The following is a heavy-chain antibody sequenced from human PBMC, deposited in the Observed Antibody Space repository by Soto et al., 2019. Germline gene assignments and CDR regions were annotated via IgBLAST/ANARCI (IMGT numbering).Heavy chain of an antibody. CDR3: ARDSQIRYFDWLSRDDAFDI. V-gene: IGHV3-21*01. D-gene: IGHD3-9*01. CDR2: ISSSSSYI. J-gene: IGHJ3*02. Sequence: GGSLGLSCAASGFTFSSYSMNWVRQAPGKWLEWVSSISSSSSYIYYADSVKGRFTISRDNAKNSLYLQMNSLRAEDTAVYYCARDSQIRYFDWLSRDDAFDIWGQGTMVTVSS. CDR1: GFTFSSYS.